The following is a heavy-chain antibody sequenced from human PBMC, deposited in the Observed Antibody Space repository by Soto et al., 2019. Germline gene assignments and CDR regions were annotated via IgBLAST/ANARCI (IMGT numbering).Heavy chain of an antibody. CDR3: ARFRGSYGMDV. V-gene: IGHV1-69*02. J-gene: IGHJ6*02. CDR2: IIPILGIA. D-gene: IGHD3-10*01. CDR1: GGTFSSYT. Sequence: QVQLVQSGAEVKKPGSSVKVSCKASGGTFSSYTISWVRQAPGQGLEWMGRIIPILGIANYAQKFQGRVTITAAKSTSTAYMGLSSLRSEDTAVYYCARFRGSYGMDVWGQGTTVTVSS.